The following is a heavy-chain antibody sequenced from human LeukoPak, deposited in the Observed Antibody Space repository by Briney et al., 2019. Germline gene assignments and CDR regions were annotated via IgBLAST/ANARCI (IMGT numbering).Heavy chain of an antibody. J-gene: IGHJ1*01. D-gene: IGHD2-2*01. CDR1: GGSISSYY. CDR3: ARHSCASSASCSAYFQH. V-gene: IGHV4-59*08. CDR2: IYYSGST. Sequence: SETLSLTCTVSGGSISSYYWSWNRQPPGKGLEWIGYIYYSGSTNYNPSLKSRVTISVDTSKKQFSLKLTSVTAADTAVYYCARHSCASSASCSAYFQHWGQGTLVTVSS.